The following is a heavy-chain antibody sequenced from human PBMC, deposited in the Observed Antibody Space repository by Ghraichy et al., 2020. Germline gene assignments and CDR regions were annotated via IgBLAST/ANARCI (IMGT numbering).Heavy chain of an antibody. CDR3: ARVKRGYSYGQYYYYYMDV. CDR2: INHSGST. J-gene: IGHJ6*03. V-gene: IGHV4-34*01. Sequence: SETLSLTCAVYGGSFSGYYWSWIRQPPGKGLEWIGEINHSGSTNYNPSLKSRVTISVDTSKNQFSLKLSSVTAADTAVYYCARVKRGYSYGQYYYYYMDVWGKGTTVTVSS. D-gene: IGHD5-18*01. CDR1: GGSFSGYY.